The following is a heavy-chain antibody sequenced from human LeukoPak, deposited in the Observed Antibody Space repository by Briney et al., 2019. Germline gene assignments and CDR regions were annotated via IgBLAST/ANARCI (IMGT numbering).Heavy chain of an antibody. CDR2: IRYDGSNK. Sequence: GGSLRLTCAASGFTFSSYGMHWVRQAPGKGLEWMAFIRYDGSNKYYADSVKGRFTISRDNSKNTLYLQMNSLRAEDTAVYYCAKALRRITIFGVVGIDYWGQGTLVTVSS. V-gene: IGHV3-30*02. CDR3: AKALRRITIFGVVGIDY. D-gene: IGHD3-3*01. CDR1: GFTFSSYG. J-gene: IGHJ4*02.